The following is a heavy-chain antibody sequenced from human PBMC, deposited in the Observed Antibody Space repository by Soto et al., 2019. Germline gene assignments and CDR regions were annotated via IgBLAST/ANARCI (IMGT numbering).Heavy chain of an antibody. Sequence: GGSLRLSCAASGFTFSSYGMHWVRQAPGKGLEWVAVIWYDGSNKYYADSVKGRFTISRDNSKNTLYLQMNSLRAEDTAVYYCARDINYDFWSGYYKYWGQGTLVTVSS. V-gene: IGHV3-33*01. D-gene: IGHD3-3*01. CDR3: ARDINYDFWSGYYKY. CDR1: GFTFSSYG. CDR2: IWYDGSNK. J-gene: IGHJ4*02.